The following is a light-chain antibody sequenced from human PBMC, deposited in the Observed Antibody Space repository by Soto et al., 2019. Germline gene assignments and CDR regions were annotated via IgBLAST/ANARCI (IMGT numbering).Light chain of an antibody. Sequence: EIVLTQSPGTLSLSPGERATLSCRASQSVSSSCLAWYQHKPGQAPRLLIYGASSRATGIPDRFSGSGSRTDFTLTISRLEPEDFAVYYCQQYGSSPRTFGQGTKLEIK. CDR3: QQYGSSPRT. CDR2: GAS. J-gene: IGKJ2*02. CDR1: QSVSSSC. V-gene: IGKV3-20*01.